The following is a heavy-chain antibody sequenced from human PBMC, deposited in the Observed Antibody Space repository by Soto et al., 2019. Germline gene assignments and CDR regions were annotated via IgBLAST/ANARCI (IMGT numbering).Heavy chain of an antibody. D-gene: IGHD2-21*01. CDR2: ISYDGTNK. V-gene: IGHV3-30*03. Sequence: VQLVESGGGVVQPGRSLRLSCAASGFTINSYDMHWVRQSPGKGLEWVAVISYDGTNKDYVDSVKGRFTISRYISKNTVYLQMHSLIPEDAAVYYCAFFIVIRQEATFPWGQGSLVTVSS. CDR3: AFFIVIRQEATFP. J-gene: IGHJ5*02. CDR1: GFTINSYD.